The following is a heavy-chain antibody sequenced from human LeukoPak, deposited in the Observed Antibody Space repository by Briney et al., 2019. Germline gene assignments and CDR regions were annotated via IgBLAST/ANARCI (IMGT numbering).Heavy chain of an antibody. D-gene: IGHD6-13*01. CDR3: ARVAGGTTFDY. CDR2: INTDGSTT. V-gene: IGHV3-74*01. Sequence: GGSLRLSCAASGFSFSSYWMHWVRQAPGKGPVWVSRINTDGSTTTYADSVKGRFTISRDTAKNTLYLQMNSLRAEDTAVYYCARVAGGTTFDYWGQGALVTVSS. J-gene: IGHJ4*02. CDR1: GFSFSSYW.